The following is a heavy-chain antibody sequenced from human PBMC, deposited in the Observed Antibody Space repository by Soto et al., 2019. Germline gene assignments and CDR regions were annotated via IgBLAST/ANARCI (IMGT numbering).Heavy chain of an antibody. D-gene: IGHD6-6*01. V-gene: IGHV5-51*01. CDR2: IYPGDSDT. J-gene: IGHJ6*02. CDR3: ARATEYSSNYYYYGMDV. Sequence: GESLKISCKGSGYSFTSYWIGWVRQMPGKGLECLGIIYPGDSDTRYSPSFQGQVTISADKSISTAYLQWSSLKASDTAMYYCARATEYSSNYYYYGMDVWGQGTTVTVSS. CDR1: GYSFTSYW.